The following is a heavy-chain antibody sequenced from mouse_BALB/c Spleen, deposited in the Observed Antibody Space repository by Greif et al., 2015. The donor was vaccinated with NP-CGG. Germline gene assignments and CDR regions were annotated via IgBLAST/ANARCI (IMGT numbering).Heavy chain of an antibody. J-gene: IGHJ3*01. CDR2: ISSGGST. CDR3: ARDYGYDWFAY. Sequence: EVQGVESGGGLVKPGGSLKLSCAASGFTFSSYAMSWVRQTPEKRLEWVASISSGGSTYYPDSVKGRFTISRDNARNILYLQMSSLRSEDTAMYYCARDYGYDWFAYWGQGTLVTVSA. CDR1: GFTFSSYA. D-gene: IGHD2-2*01. V-gene: IGHV5-6-5*01.